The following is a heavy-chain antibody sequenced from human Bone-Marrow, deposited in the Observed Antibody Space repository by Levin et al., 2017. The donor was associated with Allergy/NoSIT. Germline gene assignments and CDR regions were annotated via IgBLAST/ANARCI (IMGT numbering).Heavy chain of an antibody. CDR1: FFPFLPSF. J-gene: IGHJ4*02. Sequence: KAGGSLRLSFSSSFFPFLPSFLLFFLPSPLKGLECIGRIAGKPDGGTRDYAAPVEGRFIISRDDSINTLYLIMNRLTSEDTAVYYCTTVGRDYYDFWSGYYGSGVWGQGTQVTVSS. CDR3: TTVGRDYYDFWSGYYGSGV. D-gene: IGHD3-3*01. V-gene: IGHV3-15*04. CDR2: IAGKPDGGTR.